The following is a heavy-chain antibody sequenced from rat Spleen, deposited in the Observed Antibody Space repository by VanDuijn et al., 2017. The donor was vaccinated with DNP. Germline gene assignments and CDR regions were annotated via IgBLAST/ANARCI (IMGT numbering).Heavy chain of an antibody. CDR1: GFIFSNYW. CDR2: ISTGGGNT. Sequence: EVQLVESGGGPVQPGRSLKLSCVASGFIFSNYWMTWIRQAPTKGLEWVASISTGGGNTYYRDSVKGRFTISRDNAKNTLYLQMDSLRSEDTATYYCAKDIGGPFAYWGQGTLVTVSS. CDR3: AKDIGGPFAY. J-gene: IGHJ3*01. V-gene: IGHV5S13*01.